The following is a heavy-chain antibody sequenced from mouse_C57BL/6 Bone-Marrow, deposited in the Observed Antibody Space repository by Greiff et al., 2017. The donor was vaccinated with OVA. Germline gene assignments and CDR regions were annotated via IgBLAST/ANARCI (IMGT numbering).Heavy chain of an antibody. CDR3: ASNYDYDVAY. J-gene: IGHJ3*01. D-gene: IGHD2-4*01. Sequence: VQLQQPGAELVRPGTSVKLSCKASGYTFTSYWMHWVKQRPGQGLEWIGGIDPSDSYTKYNQKFKGKATLTVDTSSSTAYMQLSSLTSEDSAVYYCASNYDYDVAYWGQGTLVTVSA. V-gene: IGHV1-59*01. CDR1: GYTFTSYW. CDR2: IDPSDSYT.